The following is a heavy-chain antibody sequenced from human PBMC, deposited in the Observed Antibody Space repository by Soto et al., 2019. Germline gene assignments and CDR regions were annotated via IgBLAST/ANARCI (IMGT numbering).Heavy chain of an antibody. Sequence: SETLSLTCTVSGGSISSGGYYWSWIRQHPGKGLEWIGYIYYSGSTYYNPSLKSRVTISVDTSKNQFSLKLSSVTAADTAVYYCARGIPHYDSSGYYFDYWGQGTLVTVPS. CDR2: IYYSGST. D-gene: IGHD3-22*01. J-gene: IGHJ4*02. V-gene: IGHV4-31*03. CDR3: ARGIPHYDSSGYYFDY. CDR1: GGSISSGGYY.